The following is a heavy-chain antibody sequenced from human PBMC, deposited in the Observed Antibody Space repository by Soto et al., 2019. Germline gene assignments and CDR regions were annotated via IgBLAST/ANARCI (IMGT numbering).Heavy chain of an antibody. J-gene: IGHJ3*02. Sequence: SETLSLTCTVSGGSISSSSYYWGWIRQPPGKGLEWIGSIYYSGSTYYNPSLKSRVTISVDTSKNQFSLKLSSVTAADTAVYYCARHLHSKAEADSDAFDIWGQGTMVTVSS. CDR1: GGSISSSSYY. D-gene: IGHD5-18*01. CDR2: IYYSGST. V-gene: IGHV4-39*01. CDR3: ARHLHSKAEADSDAFDI.